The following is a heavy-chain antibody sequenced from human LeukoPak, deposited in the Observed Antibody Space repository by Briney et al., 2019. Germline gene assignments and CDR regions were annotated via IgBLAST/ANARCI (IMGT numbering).Heavy chain of an antibody. Sequence: GGSLTLSXAASGFAFSSDAMTWVRQTPGKGLEWVSTIDISGDVTNYADSVKGRFTISRDDSKNTLYLQLHSLRVEDTATYYCAKDVSNFIGASDAWGQGTMVTVSS. CDR2: IDISGDVT. J-gene: IGHJ3*01. D-gene: IGHD2-8*01. V-gene: IGHV3-23*01. CDR1: GFAFSSDA. CDR3: AKDVSNFIGASDA.